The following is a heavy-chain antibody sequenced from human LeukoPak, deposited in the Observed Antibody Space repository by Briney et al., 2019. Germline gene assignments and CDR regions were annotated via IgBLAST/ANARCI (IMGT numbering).Heavy chain of an antibody. J-gene: IGHJ4*02. CDR3: ARGGAVAGNNYFDY. D-gene: IGHD6-19*01. CDR2: ISSSNNYI. V-gene: IGHV3-21*01. CDR1: GFTFSSYS. Sequence: GGSLRLSCGASGFTFSSYSMSWVRQAPGKGLEWVSYISSSNNYIYYADSVKGRFTISRDNAKNSLYLQMNSLRAEDTAMYYCARGGAVAGNNYFDYWGQGTLVTVST.